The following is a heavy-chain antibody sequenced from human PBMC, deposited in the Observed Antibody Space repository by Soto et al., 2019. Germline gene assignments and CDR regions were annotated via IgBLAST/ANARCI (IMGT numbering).Heavy chain of an antibody. D-gene: IGHD1-1*01. J-gene: IGHJ4*02. CDR3: ATEVFTGTTPTFDY. Sequence: QVQLVQSGAEVKKPGASVKVSCKVSGYTLTKLSIHWVRQAPGKGLEWMGGFDPEDGDTIYAQNFQGRVTMTEDTSTDTAYMELSSLTSEDTAMYYCATEVFTGTTPTFDYWGQGTLVTVSS. V-gene: IGHV1-24*01. CDR1: GYTLTKLS. CDR2: FDPEDGDT.